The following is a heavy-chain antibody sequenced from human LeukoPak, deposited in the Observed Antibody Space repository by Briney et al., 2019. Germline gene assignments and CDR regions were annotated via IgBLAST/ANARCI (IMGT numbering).Heavy chain of an antibody. V-gene: IGHV3-23*01. CDR3: AKAGGYSSSSWSWGPDAFDI. CDR1: GFTFSSYA. Sequence: PGGSLRLSCAASGFTFSSYAMSWVRQAPGKGLEWVSAISGSGGSTYYADSVKGRFTISRDNSKNTLYLQMNSLRAEDTAVYYCAKAGGYSSSSWSWGPDAFDIWGQGTMVTVSS. J-gene: IGHJ3*02. CDR2: ISGSGGST. D-gene: IGHD6-13*01.